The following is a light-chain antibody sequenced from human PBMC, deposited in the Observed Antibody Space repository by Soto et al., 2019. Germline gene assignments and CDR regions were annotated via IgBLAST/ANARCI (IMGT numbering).Light chain of an antibody. Sequence: ESVLTQAPATLSLSPGERVSLSCRASQSVGSYFAWYQQKPGQPPRLLIYDASKRAPAIPARFSGSGSGTDFTLTISSLEPEDFAVYYCQQRSHWPSFTFGPGTTVDV. CDR1: QSVGSY. CDR2: DAS. J-gene: IGKJ3*01. CDR3: QQRSHWPSFT. V-gene: IGKV3-11*01.